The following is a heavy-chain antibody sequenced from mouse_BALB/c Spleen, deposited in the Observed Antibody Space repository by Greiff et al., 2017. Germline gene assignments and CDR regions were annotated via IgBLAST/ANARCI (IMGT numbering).Heavy chain of an antibody. CDR2: INPYNDGT. J-gene: IGHJ3*01. V-gene: IGHV1-14*01. CDR3: SREGEYGYEGWFGY. Sequence: EVKLMESGPELVKPGASVKMSCKASGYTFTSYVMHWVKQKPGQGLEWIGYINPYNDGTNYNEKFKGKATLTSDKSSSTAYMELSSLTSEDSAVYYCSREGEYGYEGWFGYWGQGTLVTVSA. CDR1: GYTFTSYV. D-gene: IGHD2-2*01.